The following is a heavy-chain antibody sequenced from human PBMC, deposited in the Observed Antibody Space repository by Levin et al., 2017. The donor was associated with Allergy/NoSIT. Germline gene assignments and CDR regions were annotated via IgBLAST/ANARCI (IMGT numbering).Heavy chain of an antibody. D-gene: IGHD2-15*01. Sequence: RPGGSLRLSCAASGFTFSSYAMHWVRQAPGKGLEWVAVISYDGSNKYYADSVKGRFTISRDNSKNTLYLQMNSLRAEDTAVYYCARVPLLLGAFDIWGQGTMVTVSS. V-gene: IGHV3-30-3*01. CDR2: ISYDGSNK. CDR3: ARVPLLLGAFDI. J-gene: IGHJ3*02. CDR1: GFTFSSYA.